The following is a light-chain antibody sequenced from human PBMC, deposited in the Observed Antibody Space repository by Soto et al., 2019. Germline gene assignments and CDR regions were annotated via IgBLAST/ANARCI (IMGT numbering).Light chain of an antibody. Sequence: EIVLTQSPGTLSLSPGERATLSCRTSQSVSSSYLAWYQQKPGQAPRLLIYGASSSATGIPGRFSGSGSGTDFTLTISSLHSEDFAVYYCQQYKNWPLTFGGGTKVEIK. CDR2: GAS. CDR1: QSVSSSY. V-gene: IGKV3-20*01. CDR3: QQYKNWPLT. J-gene: IGKJ4*01.